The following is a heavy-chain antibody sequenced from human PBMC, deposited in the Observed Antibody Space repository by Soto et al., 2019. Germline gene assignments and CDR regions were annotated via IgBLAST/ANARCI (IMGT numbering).Heavy chain of an antibody. D-gene: IGHD3-3*01. CDR1: GFTFSSYN. Sequence: EVQLVESGGGLVKPGGSLRLSCAASGFTFSSYNMNWVRQAPGKGLEWVSSISSSSSYRDYADSVKGRFTTSRDNAKNSXYXXMNSLRADDTALYYCARRQEDYDLWTGFYMRYFDLWGRGTLVTVSS. CDR2: ISSSSSYR. J-gene: IGHJ2*01. V-gene: IGHV3-21*01. CDR3: ARRQEDYDLWTGFYMRYFDL.